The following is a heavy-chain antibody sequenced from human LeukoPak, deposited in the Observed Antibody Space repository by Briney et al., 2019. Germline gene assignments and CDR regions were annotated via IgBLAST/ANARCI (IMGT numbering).Heavy chain of an antibody. CDR1: GDSISSDY. V-gene: IGHV4-4*08. CDR3: AGRGQRYFRD. J-gene: IGHJ1*01. Sequence: SSETLSLTCTVSGDSISSDYWSWIRQPPGKGLEWIGYIYRFGNTAYDPSLMRRVTISLDTSKKQLSLNLTSVTAADTAVYYCAGRGQRYFRDWGQGTLVTVSS. CDR2: IYRFGNT.